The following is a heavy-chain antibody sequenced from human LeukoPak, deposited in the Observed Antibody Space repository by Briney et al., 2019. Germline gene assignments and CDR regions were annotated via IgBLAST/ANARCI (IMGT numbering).Heavy chain of an antibody. CDR3: AKDNYGGVYAS. CDR1: EFIFRNFG. CDR2: ISDVVAHT. V-gene: IGHV3-23*01. J-gene: IGHJ5*02. D-gene: IGHD3-16*01. Sequence: PGESLRLSCAASEFIFRNFGMSWIRQAPGKGLEWVSHISDVVAHTWYADSVKGRFIISRDNPNNRVFLQMNSLRPEDTALYYCAKDNYGGVYASWGQGTLVTVSS.